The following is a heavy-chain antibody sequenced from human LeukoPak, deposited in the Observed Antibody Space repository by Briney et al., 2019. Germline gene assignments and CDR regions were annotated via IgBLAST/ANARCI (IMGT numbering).Heavy chain of an antibody. J-gene: IGHJ4*02. CDR3: ARATTVQMAPYYFDY. Sequence: GGSLRLSCAASGFTFSSYAMNWVRQAPGKGLEWVSYITNNGTTIYYADSVKGRFTISRDNAENSLYLQMNSLRAEDTAIYYCARATTVQMAPYYFDYWGQGTLVTVSS. CDR2: ITNNGTTI. D-gene: IGHD1-14*01. CDR1: GFTFSSYA. V-gene: IGHV3-48*03.